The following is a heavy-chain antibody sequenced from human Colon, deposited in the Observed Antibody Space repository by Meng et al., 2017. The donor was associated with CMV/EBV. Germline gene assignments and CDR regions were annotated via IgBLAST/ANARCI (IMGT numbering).Heavy chain of an antibody. V-gene: IGHV3-43D*03. CDR2: IRWDGDNL. Sequence: ASGFTFDDYAMHWVRQAPGKGLEWVSLIRWDGDNLFYADSVKGRFTISRDNSKNSLYLQMNSLRREDTALYYCAKDGSSGWSYSEKWGQGTLVTVSS. CDR1: GFTFDDYA. J-gene: IGHJ4*02. CDR3: AKDGSSGWSYSEK. D-gene: IGHD6-19*01.